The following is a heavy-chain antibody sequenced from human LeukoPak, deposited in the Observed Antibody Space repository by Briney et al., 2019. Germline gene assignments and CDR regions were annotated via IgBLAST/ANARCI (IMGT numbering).Heavy chain of an antibody. V-gene: IGHV1-69*13. CDR1: GGTFSSYA. CDR2: IIPIFGTA. J-gene: IGHJ5*02. D-gene: IGHD3-10*01. CDR3: ARTRFVGSGSSQNWFDP. Sequence: ASVKVSCKASGGTFSSYAISWVRQAPGQGLEWMGGIIPIFGTANYAQKFQGRVTITADESTSTAYMELSSLRSEDTAVYYCARTRFVGSGSSQNWFDPWGQGTLVTVSS.